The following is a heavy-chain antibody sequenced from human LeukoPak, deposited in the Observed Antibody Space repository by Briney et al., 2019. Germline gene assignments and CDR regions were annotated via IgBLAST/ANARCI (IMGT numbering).Heavy chain of an antibody. Sequence: QAGGSLRLSCAASRFTFSRYGMHWVRQAPGKGLEWVTVISYDGRNKYYADSVKGRFTISRDNSKNTLYLQMNSLRAEDTAVYYCAKTYDYGAYGAFDIWGQGTMVTVSS. CDR1: RFTFSRYG. CDR3: AKTYDYGAYGAFDI. D-gene: IGHD4-17*01. J-gene: IGHJ3*02. V-gene: IGHV3-30*18. CDR2: ISYDGRNK.